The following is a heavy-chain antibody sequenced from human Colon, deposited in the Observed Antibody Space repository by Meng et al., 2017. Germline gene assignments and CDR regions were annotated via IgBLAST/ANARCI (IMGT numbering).Heavy chain of an antibody. D-gene: IGHD3-22*01. V-gene: IGHV4-59*01. CDR2: IYYSGST. CDR3: ARDRIGLLGY. Sequence: SETLSLTCTVSGGSISSYYWSWIRQPPGKGLEWIGYIYYSGSTNYNPSLKSRVTISVDTSKNQFSLKLSSVTAADTAVYCCARDRIGLLGYWGQGTLVTVSS. J-gene: IGHJ4*02. CDR1: GGSISSYY.